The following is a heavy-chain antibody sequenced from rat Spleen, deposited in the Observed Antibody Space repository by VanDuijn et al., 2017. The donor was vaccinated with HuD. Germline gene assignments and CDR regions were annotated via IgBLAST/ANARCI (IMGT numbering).Heavy chain of an antibody. CDR3: TTSETWFAY. Sequence: RQAPTKGLEWVAYISTGGGSTYYRDSVKGRFTISRDYAKSTLYLQMDSLRSEDTATYYCTTSETWFAYWGQGTLVTVSS. V-gene: IGHV5-27*01. CDR2: ISTGGGST. J-gene: IGHJ3*01. D-gene: IGHD1-11*01.